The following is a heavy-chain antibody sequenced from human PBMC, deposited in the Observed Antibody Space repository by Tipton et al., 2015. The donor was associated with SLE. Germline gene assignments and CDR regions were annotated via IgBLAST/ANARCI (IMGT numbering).Heavy chain of an antibody. CDR1: GGSISSYY. D-gene: IGHD4-17*01. CDR2: IYYSGST. CDR3: ARDLRFGNGLRLLTGYGMDI. J-gene: IGHJ6*02. V-gene: IGHV4-59*01. Sequence: TLSLTCTVSGGSISSYYWSWIRRPPGKGLEWIGYIYYSGSTNYNPSLKSRVTISVDTSKNQFSLKLSSVTAADTAVYYCARDLRFGNGLRLLTGYGMDIWGQGTTVTVSS.